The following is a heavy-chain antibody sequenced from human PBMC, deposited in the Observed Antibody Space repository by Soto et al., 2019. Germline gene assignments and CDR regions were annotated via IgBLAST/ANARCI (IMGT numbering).Heavy chain of an antibody. Sequence: EVQLLESGGGLVQPGGSLRLSCVGSGFTFSSCAMSCVRQAPGKGLEWVAAISGNGAFTYYADSVKGRFTISRDNSKNTLYLQMNGLRAEDTAVYYCAKAYYVSPRALDYWGQGTLVTVSS. CDR1: GFTFSSCA. D-gene: IGHD3-22*01. V-gene: IGHV3-23*01. CDR2: ISGNGAFT. J-gene: IGHJ4*02. CDR3: AKAYYVSPRALDY.